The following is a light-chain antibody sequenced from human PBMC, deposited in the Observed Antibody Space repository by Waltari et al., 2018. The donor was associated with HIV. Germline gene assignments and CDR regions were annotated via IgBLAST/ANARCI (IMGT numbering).Light chain of an antibody. CDR2: DNN. Sequence: QSVLTQPPSVPAAPGQRVTISCSGSSSNIGNHYVSWYQHLPGAAPKLLIYDNNNRPSGIPDRFSGSKSGTSATLVITGLQTGDEADYYCGTWDSSLSAVFGGGTKLTVL. J-gene: IGLJ3*02. V-gene: IGLV1-51*01. CDR3: GTWDSSLSAV. CDR1: SSNIGNHY.